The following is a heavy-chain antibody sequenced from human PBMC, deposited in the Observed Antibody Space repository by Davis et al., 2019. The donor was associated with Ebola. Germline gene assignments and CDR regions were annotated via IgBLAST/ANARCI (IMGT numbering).Heavy chain of an antibody. V-gene: IGHV5-51*01. J-gene: IGHJ6*02. Sequence: GESLKISCTGSGYSFTSYWIGWVRQMPGKGLEWMGIIYPGDSDTRYSPSFQGQVTISADKSISTAYLQWSSLKASDTAMYYCARRVTTLEGGMDVWGQGTTVTVSS. CDR2: IYPGDSDT. CDR1: GYSFTSYW. D-gene: IGHD3-3*01. CDR3: ARRVTTLEGGMDV.